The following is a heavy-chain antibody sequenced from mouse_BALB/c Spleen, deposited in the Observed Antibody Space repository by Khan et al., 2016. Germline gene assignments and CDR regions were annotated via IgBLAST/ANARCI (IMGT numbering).Heavy chain of an antibody. Sequence: QVQLQQSGAELMKPGASVKISCKATGYTFSSYWIEGVKQRPGHGREWIGERLPGSGSTNYNEKCKGKATCTADTSSHTAYMQLSSRTSEDSAVYYWARQLRGDYWGQGATLTVSS. CDR1: GYTFSSYW. CDR2: RLPGSGST. D-gene: IGHD1-1*01. J-gene: IGHJ2*01. CDR3: ARQLRGDY. V-gene: IGHV1-9*01.